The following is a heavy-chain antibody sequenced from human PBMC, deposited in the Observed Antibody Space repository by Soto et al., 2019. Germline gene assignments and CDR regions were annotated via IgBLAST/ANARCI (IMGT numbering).Heavy chain of an antibody. J-gene: IGHJ4*02. Sequence: EAHVVGSGGGLVQPGGSLRLSCAASGFAVSANYLSWVRQAPGKGLEWVSLIYSGGDTDYADSVRGRFTISRDNSKNTLYLQMNSLKAEDTAVYYCATRMTTAPYWGQGALVNVSS. CDR1: GFAVSANY. CDR3: ATRMTTAPY. CDR2: IYSGGDT. D-gene: IGHD4-17*01. V-gene: IGHV3-66*01.